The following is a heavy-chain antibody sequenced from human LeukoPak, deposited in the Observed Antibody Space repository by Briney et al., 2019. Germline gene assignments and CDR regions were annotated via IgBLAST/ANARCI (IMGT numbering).Heavy chain of an antibody. CDR2: INPDDGST. CDR1: GFTFSSYA. D-gene: IGHD5-24*01. V-gene: IGHV3-74*01. Sequence: GGSLRLSCAASGFTFSSYAMSWVRQAPGKGLEWVSRINPDDGSTSYADSVKGRFTISRDNAKSTLYLQMNSLRAEDTAVYYCARDTRRDGYNYYWGQGTLVTVSS. CDR3: ARDTRRDGYNYY. J-gene: IGHJ4*02.